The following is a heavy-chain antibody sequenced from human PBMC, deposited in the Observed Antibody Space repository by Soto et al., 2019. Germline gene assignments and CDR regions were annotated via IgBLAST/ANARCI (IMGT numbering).Heavy chain of an antibody. CDR2: IYSGGNT. J-gene: IGHJ4*02. Sequence: EVQLVESGGGLVQPGGSLRLSCAVSGFTVNNNYMSWVHQAPGKGLEWVSVIYSGGNTDYAESVRGRFTVSRDTSKNTLYLQMNSLRAEDTAIYYCTRDSSYYGAGRGVLDYWGQGTPVTVSS. CDR3: TRDSSYYGAGRGVLDY. V-gene: IGHV3-66*01. CDR1: GFTVNNNY. D-gene: IGHD3-10*01.